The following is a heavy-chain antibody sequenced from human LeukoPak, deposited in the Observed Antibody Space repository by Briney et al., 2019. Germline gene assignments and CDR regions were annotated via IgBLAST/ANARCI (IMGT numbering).Heavy chain of an antibody. Sequence: ASVKVSCKASGGTFSSYAISWVRQAPGQGLEWMGRIIPIFGTANYAQKFQGRVTITTDESTSTAHMELSSLRSEDTAVYYCAREVGDKAFDYWGQGTLVTVSS. J-gene: IGHJ4*02. V-gene: IGHV1-69*05. D-gene: IGHD1-26*01. CDR1: GGTFSSYA. CDR3: AREVGDKAFDY. CDR2: IIPIFGTA.